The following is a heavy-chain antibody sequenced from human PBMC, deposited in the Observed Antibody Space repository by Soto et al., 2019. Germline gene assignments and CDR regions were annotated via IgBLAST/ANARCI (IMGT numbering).Heavy chain of an antibody. CDR3: ACIFSGGYGYGFYYYGMDV. J-gene: IGHJ6*02. V-gene: IGHV4-39*01. Sequence: SETLSLTCAVSGGSISSGGYSWGWIRQPPGKGLEWIGSIYYSGSTYYNPSLKSRVTISVDTSKNQFSLKLSSVTAADTAVYYCACIFSGGYGYGFYYYGMDVWGQGTTVTVSS. CDR1: GGSISSGGYS. D-gene: IGHD5-18*01. CDR2: IYYSGST.